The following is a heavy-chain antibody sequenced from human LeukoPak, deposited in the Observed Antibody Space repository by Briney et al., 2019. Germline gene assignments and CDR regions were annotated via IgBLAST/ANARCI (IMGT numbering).Heavy chain of an antibody. V-gene: IGHV3-74*03. CDR1: GFTFTSYN. Sequence: PGGSLRLSCAASGFTFTSYNMHWVRQFPGKGLVWVSRITTGVSTTMYADSVKGRFTISRDNAKNTVHLQMSSLRAEDTAIYYCARGYYGDPVAFDYWGQGTLVTVSS. J-gene: IGHJ4*02. CDR3: ARGYYGDPVAFDY. D-gene: IGHD3-10*01. CDR2: ITTGVSTT.